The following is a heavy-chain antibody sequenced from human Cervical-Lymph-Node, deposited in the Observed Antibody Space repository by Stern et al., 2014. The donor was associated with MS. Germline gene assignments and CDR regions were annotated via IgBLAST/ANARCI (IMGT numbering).Heavy chain of an antibody. CDR3: ASAYYDTSGSDY. CDR1: GLTFSSYG. Sequence: VQLVESGGGVVQPGWSLRLSCAVSGLTFSSYGMHWVRQAPGKGLEWVALISYDGSRKSYADSVKGRFTISRDNSKNTLYLQMNSLRVEDTAVYYCASAYYDTSGSDYWGQGALVTVSS. J-gene: IGHJ4*02. CDR2: ISYDGSRK. V-gene: IGHV3-30*03. D-gene: IGHD3-22*01.